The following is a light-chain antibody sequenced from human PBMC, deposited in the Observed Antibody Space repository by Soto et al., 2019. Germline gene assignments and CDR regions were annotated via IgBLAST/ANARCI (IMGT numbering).Light chain of an antibody. J-gene: IGKJ2*01. CDR2: RAS. CDR1: QSVASY. CDR3: QQYNTWPPKYT. Sequence: EIVMTQSPATLSVSPGGSATLSCRANQSVASYLAWYQQRPGQPPRLLIYRASTRATGTAGRFSGSGYGTDLFLTISSLQSEDFAVYYCQQYNTWPPKYTFGQGTKLEIK. V-gene: IGKV3-15*01.